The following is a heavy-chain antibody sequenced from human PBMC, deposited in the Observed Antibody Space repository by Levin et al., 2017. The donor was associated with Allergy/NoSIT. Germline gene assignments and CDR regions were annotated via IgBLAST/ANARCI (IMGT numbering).Heavy chain of an antibody. CDR3: ARHRYSVMNLAFDI. V-gene: IGHV4-39*01. CDR2: IYYSGST. CDR1: GGSISSSSYY. Sequence: GSLRLSCTVSGGSISSSSYYWGWIRQPPGKGLEWIGSIYYSGSTYYNPSLKSRVTISVDTSKNQFSLKLSSVTAADTAVYYCARHRYSVMNLAFDIWGQGTMVTVSS. D-gene: IGHD5/OR15-5a*01. J-gene: IGHJ3*02.